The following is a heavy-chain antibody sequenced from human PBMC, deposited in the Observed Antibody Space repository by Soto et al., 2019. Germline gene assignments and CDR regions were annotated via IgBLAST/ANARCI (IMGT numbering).Heavy chain of an antibody. CDR3: AIGHWLGC. CDR2: IKQDGNER. D-gene: IGHD6-19*01. J-gene: IGHJ4*02. CDR1: GFTFSDYF. V-gene: IGHV3-7*01. Sequence: EVQLVDSGGALVQPGETLRLSCSASGFTFSDYFMTWVRQVPWKWLEWVATIKQDGNERYYVDSVTGRFTIARDTAKNSLYLQRSGLRAEDTAVYYSAIGHWLGCWGQGTLVTVSS.